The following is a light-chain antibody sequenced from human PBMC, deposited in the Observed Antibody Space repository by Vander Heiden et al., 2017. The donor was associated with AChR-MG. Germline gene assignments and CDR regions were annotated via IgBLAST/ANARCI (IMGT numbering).Light chain of an antibody. V-gene: IGLV3-1*01. CDR3: QAWDSSTAV. CDR2: QDS. J-gene: IGLJ2*01. Sequence: VTVSLPQSACITCSGDRLGDKYACWYQQKPGQSPVLVIYQDSKRPSGIPERFSGSNSGNTATLTISGTQAMDEADYYWQAWDSSTAVFGGGTKLTVL. CDR1: RLGDKY.